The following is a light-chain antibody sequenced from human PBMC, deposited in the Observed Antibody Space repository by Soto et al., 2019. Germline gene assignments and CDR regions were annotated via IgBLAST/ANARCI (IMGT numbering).Light chain of an antibody. J-gene: IGLJ1*01. V-gene: IGLV1-40*01. CDR1: SSNIGAGYD. Sequence: QSVLAQPPSVSGAPGQRVTISCTGSSSNIGAGYDVHWYQQLPGTAPKLLIYVNSNRPSGVPDRFSGSKSGTSASLAITGLQAEVGVVYDGASTESCLLGRGVFGTGTNVPVL. CDR3: ASTESCLLGRGV. CDR2: VNS.